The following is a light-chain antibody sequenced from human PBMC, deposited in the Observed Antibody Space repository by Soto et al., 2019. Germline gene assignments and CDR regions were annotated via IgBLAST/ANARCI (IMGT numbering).Light chain of an antibody. Sequence: AIQLTQSPSSLSASLGNRVTITCRASQDTNSYLAWYQQKPGKAPKHLIYAASSLQSGVPSRFSGSGSGTDFTLTISSLQPEDFATYYCRQDYDYPRTFGQGTKVDIK. CDR1: QDTNSY. CDR2: AAS. J-gene: IGKJ1*01. V-gene: IGKV1-6*01. CDR3: RQDYDYPRT.